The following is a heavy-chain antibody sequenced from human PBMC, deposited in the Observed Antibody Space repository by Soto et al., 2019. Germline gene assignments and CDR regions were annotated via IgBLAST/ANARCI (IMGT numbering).Heavy chain of an antibody. Sequence: GGSLRLSCAASGFAFSTYAMTWVRQAPGKGLEWVSVISGSGGSSYYADSVEGRFTISRDNSKNTLFLQMNGLRAEDTAVYYCAKVTKRAAAGRYEYYKYGMDVWGQGTTVTVSS. D-gene: IGHD6-13*01. V-gene: IGHV3-23*01. CDR2: ISGSGGSS. CDR3: AKVTKRAAAGRYEYYKYGMDV. J-gene: IGHJ6*02. CDR1: GFAFSTYA.